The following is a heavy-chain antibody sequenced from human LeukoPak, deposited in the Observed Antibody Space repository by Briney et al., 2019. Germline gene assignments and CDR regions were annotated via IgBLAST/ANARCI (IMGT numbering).Heavy chain of an antibody. V-gene: IGHV3-30*02. CDR1: GFTLSTYG. CDR3: AKDQHGVYDAFDI. J-gene: IGHJ3*02. CDR2: IRYDGSNK. Sequence: GGSLRLSCAASGFTLSTYGMHWVRQAPGKGLEWVAFIRYDGSNKYYADSVKGRFTISRDNSKNTLSLQMNSLRAEDTAVYHCAKDQHGVYDAFDIWGQGTMVTVSS. D-gene: IGHD3-3*01.